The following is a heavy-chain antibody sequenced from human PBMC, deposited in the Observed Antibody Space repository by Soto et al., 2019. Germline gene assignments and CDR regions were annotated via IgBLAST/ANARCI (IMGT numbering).Heavy chain of an antibody. CDR3: ARQLGVTSRTFDY. V-gene: IGHV4-61*01. J-gene: IGHJ4*02. CDR1: GGSVSRGSFY. CDR2: IHPSGST. D-gene: IGHD1-26*01. Sequence: SETLSLTCTVSGGSVSRGSFYWSWIRQSPGKELEWIGYIHPSGSTTYNPSLESRVTISVDTAKNQFSLRLTSVTAADTAVYYCARQLGVTSRTFDYWGQGTLVTVSS.